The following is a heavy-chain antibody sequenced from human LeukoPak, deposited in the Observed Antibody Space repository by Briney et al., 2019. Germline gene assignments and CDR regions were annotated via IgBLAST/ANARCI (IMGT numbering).Heavy chain of an antibody. J-gene: IGHJ3*02. CDR1: GFTFSSYE. CDR3: AGRDILTGSGDAFDI. V-gene: IGHV3-48*03. D-gene: IGHD3-9*01. CDR2: ISSSGSTI. Sequence: GGSLRLSCAASGFTFSSYEMNWVRQAPGKGLEWVSYISSSGSTIYSADSVKGRFTISRDNSKNTLYLQMNSLRAEDTAVYYCAGRDILTGSGDAFDIWGQGTMVTVSS.